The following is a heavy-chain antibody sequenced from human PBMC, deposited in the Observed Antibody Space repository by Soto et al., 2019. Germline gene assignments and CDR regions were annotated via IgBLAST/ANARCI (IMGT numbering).Heavy chain of an antibody. D-gene: IGHD3-3*01. CDR2: IYHSGST. Sequence: QLQLQESGSGLVKPSQTLSLTCAVSGGSISSGGYSWSWIRQPPGKGLEWIGYIYHSGSTYYNPSLKSRVTISVDRSKNQFSLKLSSVTAAYTAVYYCARGVGGAYDFWSGEFDHWGQGTLVTVSS. J-gene: IGHJ5*02. V-gene: IGHV4-30-2*01. CDR1: GGSISSGGYS. CDR3: ARGVGGAYDFWSGEFDH.